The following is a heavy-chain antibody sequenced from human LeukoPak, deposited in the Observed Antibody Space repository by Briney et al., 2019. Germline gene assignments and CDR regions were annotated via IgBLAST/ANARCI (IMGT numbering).Heavy chain of an antibody. CDR1: GYSISSGYY. D-gene: IGHD5-18*01. J-gene: IGHJ4*02. CDR2: IYHSGST. Sequence: SETLSLTCTVSGYSISSGYYWGWIRQPPGKGLEWIGSIYHSGSTYYNPSLKSRVTISVDTSKNQFSLKLSSVTAADTAVYYCARVDTAMVINYWGQGTLVTVSS. CDR3: ARVDTAMVINY. V-gene: IGHV4-38-2*02.